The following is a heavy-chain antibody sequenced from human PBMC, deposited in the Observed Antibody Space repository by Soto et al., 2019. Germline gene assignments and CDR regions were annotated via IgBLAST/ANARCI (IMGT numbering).Heavy chain of an antibody. CDR2: VHSDGTTT. CDR3: ARGARGGFDL. CDR1: GFTFDYYW. J-gene: IGHJ3*01. V-gene: IGHV3-74*01. Sequence: EVQLVESGGGLVQPGESLRLSCAASGFTFDYYWMHWVRQAPGKGLVWVSRVHSDGTTTTYADSVKGRFTISRDNARNTVSLQMSSLRAEDTAIYCCARGARGGFDLWGHGTVVTVSS. D-gene: IGHD3-10*01.